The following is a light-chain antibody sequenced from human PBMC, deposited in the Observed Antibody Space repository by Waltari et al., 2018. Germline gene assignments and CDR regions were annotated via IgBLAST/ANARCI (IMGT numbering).Light chain of an antibody. CDR1: SSDVGSYNR. CDR3: SSYTSSSTWV. Sequence: QSALTQPPSVSGSPGQSVTISCTGTSSDVGSYNRVPWYQQPPGTAPKLMIYEASNRPSGVPDRFSGSKSGNTASLTISGLQAEDEADYYCSSYTSSSTWVFGGGTKLTVL. V-gene: IGLV2-18*02. CDR2: EAS. J-gene: IGLJ2*01.